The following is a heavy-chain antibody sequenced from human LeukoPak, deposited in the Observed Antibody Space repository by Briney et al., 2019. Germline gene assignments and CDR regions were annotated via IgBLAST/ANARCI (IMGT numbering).Heavy chain of an antibody. CDR1: GGTFSSYA. CDR3: ARNTGYCSGGSCYVHDWFDP. V-gene: IGHV1-69*13. J-gene: IGHJ5*02. CDR2: IIPIFGTA. Sequence: EASVKVSCKASGGTFSSYAISWVRQAPGQGLEWMGGIIPIFGTANYAQKFQGRVTITADESTSTAYMELSSLRSEDTAVYYCARNTGYCSGGSCYVHDWFDPWGQGTLVTVSS. D-gene: IGHD2-15*01.